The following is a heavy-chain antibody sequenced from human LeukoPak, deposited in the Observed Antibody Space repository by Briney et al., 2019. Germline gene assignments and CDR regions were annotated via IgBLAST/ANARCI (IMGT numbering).Heavy chain of an antibody. CDR1: GFPFIEYS. D-gene: IGHD5-18*01. Sequence: GGSLRLSCTASGFPFIEYSMNWVRQAPGKGLEWISYIWISSGNTKYADSMKGRFTISADNAKNSLYLQMNSLRVEDTAVYYCARDHNYAFDNWGQGTLVSVSS. CDR2: IWISSGNT. V-gene: IGHV3-48*04. J-gene: IGHJ4*02. CDR3: ARDHNYAFDN.